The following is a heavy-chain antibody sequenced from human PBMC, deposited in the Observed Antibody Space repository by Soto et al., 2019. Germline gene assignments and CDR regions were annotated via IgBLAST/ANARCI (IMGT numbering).Heavy chain of an antibody. Sequence: GGSLRLSCVASGFTFSDYAMSWVRQAPGKGLEWVSGISASGGSTYYADSVKGRFTISRDNSKNTLYLQMNSLRAEDTAVYYCARDQGWYANWGQGTLVTVSS. CDR2: ISASGGST. J-gene: IGHJ4*02. CDR3: ARDQGWYAN. V-gene: IGHV3-23*01. D-gene: IGHD2-8*01. CDR1: GFTFSDYA.